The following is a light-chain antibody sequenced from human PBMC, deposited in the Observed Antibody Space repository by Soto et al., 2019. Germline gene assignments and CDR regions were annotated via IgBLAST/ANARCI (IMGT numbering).Light chain of an antibody. J-gene: IGKJ2*01. Sequence: DIQMTQSPATLSASVGDRVTITCRASQSISSWLAWYQQKPGKAPKLLIYRASRIGNGVPSRFSGSGSGTEFTLNISSLQPDDFATYYCQQYDSSVYTFGQGTKVEIK. V-gene: IGKV1-5*03. CDR2: RAS. CDR3: QQYDSSVYT. CDR1: QSISSW.